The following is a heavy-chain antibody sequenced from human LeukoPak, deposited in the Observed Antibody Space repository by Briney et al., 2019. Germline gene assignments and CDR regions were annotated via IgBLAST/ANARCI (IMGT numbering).Heavy chain of an antibody. CDR2: ISSSSSYT. CDR1: GFTFSDYY. Sequence: PGGSLRLSCAASGFTFSDYYMSWIRQAPGKGLEWVSYISSSSSYTNYADSVKGRFTISRDNSKNTLYLQMGSLRAEDMAVYYCARSEQQDFGDYEFDYWGQGTLVTVSS. J-gene: IGHJ4*02. V-gene: IGHV3-11*06. CDR3: ARSEQQDFGDYEFDY. D-gene: IGHD4-17*01.